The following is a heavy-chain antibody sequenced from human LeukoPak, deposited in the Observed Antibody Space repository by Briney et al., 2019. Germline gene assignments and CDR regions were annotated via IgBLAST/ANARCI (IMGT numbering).Heavy chain of an antibody. J-gene: IGHJ4*02. Sequence: GRSLRLSCAASGFTFSSYAMHWVRQAPGKGLEWVAVISYDGSNKYYAGSVKGRFTISRDNSKNTLYLQMNSLRAEDTAVYYCAREYGVHDFWSGYTEDRGAYFDYWGQGTLVTVSS. D-gene: IGHD3-3*01. CDR1: GFTFSSYA. CDR2: ISYDGSNK. V-gene: IGHV3-30-3*01. CDR3: AREYGVHDFWSGYTEDRGAYFDY.